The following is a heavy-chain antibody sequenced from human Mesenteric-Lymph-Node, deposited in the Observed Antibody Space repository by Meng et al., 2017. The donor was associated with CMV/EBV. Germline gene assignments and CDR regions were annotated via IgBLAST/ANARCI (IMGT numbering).Heavy chain of an antibody. V-gene: IGHV4-34*01. CDR3: ARGSSYDILTGYFDY. Sequence: VQLNQWGDGLLKPSETLSVTCAVYGGSFSGYYWNWIRQSPEKGLEWIGEINHSGSTTYNPSFTSRIIISVDTSTNQISLNMSSVTAADTAVYYCARGSSYDILTGYFDYWGQGALVTVSS. CDR1: GGSFSGYY. J-gene: IGHJ4*02. D-gene: IGHD3-9*01. CDR2: INHSGST.